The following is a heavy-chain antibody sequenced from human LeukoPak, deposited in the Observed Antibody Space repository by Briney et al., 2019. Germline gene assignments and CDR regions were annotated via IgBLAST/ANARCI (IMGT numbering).Heavy chain of an antibody. D-gene: IGHD3-22*01. Sequence: SETLSLTCTVSGGSISSSYFWGWIRQPPGKGLEWIGSIYYNDNTYYNPSLKSGVTISLDTSKNQFSLKLTSVTAADTAVYYCARGITIIVVHAFDIWGQGTMVTVSS. V-gene: IGHV4-39*07. J-gene: IGHJ3*02. CDR3: ARGITIIVVHAFDI. CDR1: GGSISSSYF. CDR2: IYYNDNT.